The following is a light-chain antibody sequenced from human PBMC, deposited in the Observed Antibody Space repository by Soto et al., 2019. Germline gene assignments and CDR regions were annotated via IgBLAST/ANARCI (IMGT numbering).Light chain of an antibody. CDR3: SSYTSSSTYV. CDR2: EVS. V-gene: IGLV2-14*01. CDR1: RLDVGGYNY. Sequence: QSALTQPASVSGSPGQAITISCTGTRLDVGGYNYVSWYQQHPGKAPKIMIYEVSNRPSGVSNRFSGSKSGNTASLTISGLQAEDEADYYCSSYTSSSTYVFGTGTKVTVL. J-gene: IGLJ1*01.